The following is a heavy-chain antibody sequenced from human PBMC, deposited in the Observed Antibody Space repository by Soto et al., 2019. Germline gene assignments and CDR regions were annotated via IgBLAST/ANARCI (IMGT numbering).Heavy chain of an antibody. CDR2: INHSGST. J-gene: IGHJ4*02. CDR3: ARGASGYYDSTGYYSPSYFDY. V-gene: IGHV4-34*01. CDR1: GGSFSGYY. Sequence: SETLSLTCAVYGGSFSGYYWSWLRQPPGKGLEWIGEINHSGSTNYNPSLKSRVTISVDTSKNQFSLKLSSVTAADTAVYYCARGASGYYDSTGYYSPSYFDYWGQGTLVTVSS. D-gene: IGHD3-22*01.